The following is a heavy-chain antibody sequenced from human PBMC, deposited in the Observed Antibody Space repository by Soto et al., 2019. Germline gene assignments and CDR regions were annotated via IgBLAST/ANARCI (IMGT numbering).Heavy chain of an antibody. J-gene: IGHJ4*02. CDR2: IKNKANSYTT. CDR3: ARVSLVGPSGGRYFDY. Sequence: PGGSLRLSCAASGFTFSAHYMDWVRQAPGKGLEWVGRIKNKANSYTTEYAASVEGRFTISREDSQNSVYLQMNSLKTEDTAVYYCARVSLVGPSGGRYFDYWGQGSQVAVSS. D-gene: IGHD1-26*01. CDR1: GFTFSAHY. V-gene: IGHV3-72*01.